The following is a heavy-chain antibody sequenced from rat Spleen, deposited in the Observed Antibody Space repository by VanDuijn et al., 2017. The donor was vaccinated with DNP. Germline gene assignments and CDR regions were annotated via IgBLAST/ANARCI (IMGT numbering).Heavy chain of an antibody. J-gene: IGHJ3*01. V-gene: IGHV6-8*01. D-gene: IGHD1-2*01. Sequence: EVQLVETGGSLVQPGKSLKLTCATSGFTFSNAWMHWVRQSPGKQLEWVAQIKAKSNNYATYYAESVKGRFTISRDDSKSSVYLQMNSLKEEDTAIYYCTLAAISTPFAYWGQGTLVTVSS. CDR2: IKAKSNNYAT. CDR1: GFTFSNAW. CDR3: TLAAISTPFAY.